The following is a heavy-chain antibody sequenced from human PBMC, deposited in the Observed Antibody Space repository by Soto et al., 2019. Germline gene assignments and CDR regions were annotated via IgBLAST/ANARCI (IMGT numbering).Heavy chain of an antibody. Sequence: ASVKVSCKASGYTFTSYGISWVRQAPGQGLEWMGWISAYNGNTNYAQKLQGRVTMTTDTSTSTAYMELRSLRSDDTAVYYCAREHGYSGYRWGYYYYYGMDAWGQGTTVTVSS. CDR3: AREHGYSGYRWGYYYYYGMDA. CDR1: GYTFTSYG. CDR2: ISAYNGNT. D-gene: IGHD5-12*01. J-gene: IGHJ6*02. V-gene: IGHV1-18*01.